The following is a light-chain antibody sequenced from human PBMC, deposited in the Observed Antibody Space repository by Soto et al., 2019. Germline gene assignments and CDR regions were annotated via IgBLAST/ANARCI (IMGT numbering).Light chain of an antibody. CDR1: QNINSW. J-gene: IGKJ1*01. CDR3: QQYETFSGT. Sequence: DIQMTQSPSTLSSYVGDGVTITCRASQNINSWLAWYQQKPGKAPNLLIYEASSLESGVPSRFSGSGSGTEFTLTISSLQPDDFATYYCQQYETFSGTFGPGTKVDIK. CDR2: EAS. V-gene: IGKV1-5*03.